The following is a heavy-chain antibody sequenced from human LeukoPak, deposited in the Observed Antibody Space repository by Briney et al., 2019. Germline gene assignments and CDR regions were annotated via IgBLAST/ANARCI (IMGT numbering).Heavy chain of an antibody. CDR3: AKRGYDSSGYYYDY. J-gene: IGHJ4*02. D-gene: IGHD3-22*01. CDR2: ISGSGSST. CDR1: GFTFSSYA. V-gene: IGHV3-23*01. Sequence: GGSLRLSCAASGFTFSSYALSWVRQAPGKGLEWVSAISGSGSSTYYADSVKGRFTISRDNSKNTLYLQMNSLRADDTAVYYCAKRGYDSSGYYYDYWGQGTLVTVSS.